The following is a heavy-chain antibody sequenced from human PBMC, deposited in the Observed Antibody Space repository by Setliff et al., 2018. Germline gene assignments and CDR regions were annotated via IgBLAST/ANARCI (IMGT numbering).Heavy chain of an antibody. V-gene: IGHV1-18*01. CDR2: ISPYSGNT. CDR1: GFRFTNFG. Sequence: VKVSCKTSGFRFTNFGFSWVRQAPGQGLEWLGSISPYSGNTNYPQWLQDRVTMTIDTSATTVYMELKSLRSDDTAVYYCARGPPDFVVVPAAAKFDYWGQGTLVTVSS. J-gene: IGHJ4*02. CDR3: ARGPPDFVVVPAAAKFDY. D-gene: IGHD2-2*01.